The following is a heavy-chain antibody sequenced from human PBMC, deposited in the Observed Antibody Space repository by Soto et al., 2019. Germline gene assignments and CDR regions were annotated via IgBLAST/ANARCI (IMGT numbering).Heavy chain of an antibody. D-gene: IGHD3-16*01. J-gene: IGHJ4*02. CDR3: ASVTFGGIVLAH. V-gene: IGHV4-59*01. Sequence: SETLSLTCTVSAASFSKYYWTWIRQPPGKGLEWIGYIYFNGNTKYNPSLEGRLTISIDTSKKEFSLELTSVTAAGAAVYYCASVTFGGIVLAHWGQGTLVTVSS. CDR1: AASFSKYY. CDR2: IYFNGNT.